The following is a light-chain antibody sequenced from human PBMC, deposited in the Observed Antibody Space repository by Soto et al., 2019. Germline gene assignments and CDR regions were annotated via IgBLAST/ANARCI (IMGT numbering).Light chain of an antibody. Sequence: ESVLTQSQGXLXVSPGXXXXXXXRASXTXXXTYXAWYQQKPGQSPRLLIYDASSRATGIPDRFSGSGSGTDFTLTISRLEPEDYAVYHCQQFGTSPLYTFGQGTKVEIK. J-gene: IGKJ2*01. CDR3: QQFGTSPLYT. CDR1: XTXXXTY. CDR2: DAS. V-gene: IGKV3-20*01.